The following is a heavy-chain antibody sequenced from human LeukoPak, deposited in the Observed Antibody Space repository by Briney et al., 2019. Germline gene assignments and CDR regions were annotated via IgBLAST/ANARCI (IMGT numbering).Heavy chain of an antibody. CDR3: ASNSGSYGY. J-gene: IGHJ4*02. D-gene: IGHD1-26*01. CDR2: IYYSGST. Sequence: SETLSLTCTVTGGSISSSRYYWGWIRKPPGKGLEWIGSIYYSGSTYYNPSLKSRVTISVDTSKNQFSLKLSSVTAADTAVYYCASNSGSYGYWGQGTLVTVSS. CDR1: GGSISSSRYY. V-gene: IGHV4-39*01.